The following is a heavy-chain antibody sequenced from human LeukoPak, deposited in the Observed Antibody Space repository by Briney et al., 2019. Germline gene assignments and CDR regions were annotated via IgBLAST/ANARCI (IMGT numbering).Heavy chain of an antibody. V-gene: IGHV3-74*01. J-gene: IGHJ4*02. CDR3: ARGDMVIKGFDY. CDR1: GFTFGSYW. Sequence: PGGSLRLSCAASGFTFGSYWMHWVRQAPGKGLVWVSRINTDGGSTTYADSVKGRFTISRDNAKNTLYLQMNSLRAEDTAVYYCARGDMVIKGFDYWGQGTLVTVSS. D-gene: IGHD3-22*01. CDR2: INTDGGST.